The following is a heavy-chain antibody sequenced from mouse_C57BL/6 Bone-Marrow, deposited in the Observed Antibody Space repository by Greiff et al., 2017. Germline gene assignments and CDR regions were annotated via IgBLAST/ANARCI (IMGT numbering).Heavy chain of an antibody. CDR3: ARGGFYYYGQRYFDV. J-gene: IGHJ1*03. V-gene: IGHV1-81*01. D-gene: IGHD1-1*01. CDR2: IYPRSGNT. CDR1: GYTFTSYG. Sequence: VQLQQSGAELARPGASVKLSCKASGYTFTSYGISWVKQRTGQGLEWIGEIYPRSGNTYYNEKFKGKATLTADKSSSTAYMELRGLTSEDSAVYFCARGGFYYYGQRYFDVWGTGTTVTVSS.